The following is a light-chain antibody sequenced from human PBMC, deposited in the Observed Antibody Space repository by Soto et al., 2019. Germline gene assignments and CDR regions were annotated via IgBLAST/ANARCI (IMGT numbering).Light chain of an antibody. V-gene: IGLV2-18*01. J-gene: IGLJ3*02. CDR3: SLYTSSSTWV. Sequence: QSALTQPPSASGSAGHSVTIPCTGTGIDDYDYNFVSWYQHHPGKVPKLIIFDVTNRPSGVPDRFSGSKSGNTPSLTIFGLQAEDEADYYCSLYTSSSTWVFGGGTKLTVL. CDR2: DVT. CDR1: GIDDYDYNF.